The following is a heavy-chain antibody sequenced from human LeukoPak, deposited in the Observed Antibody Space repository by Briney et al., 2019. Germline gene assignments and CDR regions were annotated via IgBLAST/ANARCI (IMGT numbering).Heavy chain of an antibody. CDR1: GGSISSYY. D-gene: IGHD3-10*01. V-gene: IGHV4-59*01. Sequence: SETLSLTCTVSGGSISSYYWSWIRQPPGKGLEWIGYIYYSGSTNYNPSLKSRVTIAVDTSKNQFSLKLSSVTAADTAVYYCARTYYYGSYYMDVWGKGTTVTISS. J-gene: IGHJ6*03. CDR2: IYYSGST. CDR3: ARTYYYGSYYMDV.